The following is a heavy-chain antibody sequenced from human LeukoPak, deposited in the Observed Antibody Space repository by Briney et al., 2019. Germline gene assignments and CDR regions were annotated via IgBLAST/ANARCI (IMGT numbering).Heavy chain of an antibody. CDR2: ISSSSSYI. CDR3: ARGGDTIFGVDIIDY. J-gene: IGHJ4*02. V-gene: IGHV3-21*01. Sequence: GGSLRLSCAASGFTFSSYSMNWVRQAPGKGLEWVSSISSSSSYIYYADSVKGRFTISRDNAKNSLYLQMNSLRAEDTAVYYCARGGDTIFGVDIIDYWGQGTLVTVSS. CDR1: GFTFSSYS. D-gene: IGHD3-3*01.